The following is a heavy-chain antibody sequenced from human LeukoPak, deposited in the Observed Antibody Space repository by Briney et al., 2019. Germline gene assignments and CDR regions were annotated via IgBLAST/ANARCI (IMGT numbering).Heavy chain of an antibody. Sequence: ASVKVSCKASGYTFTTSGISWVRQAPGQGLEWMGWISAYNGNTNYAQKLQGRATMTTDTSTTTAYMELRSLRSDDTAVYYCARGTWSDAFDIWGKGTMLTVSS. D-gene: IGHD6-13*01. J-gene: IGHJ3*02. V-gene: IGHV1-18*01. CDR3: ARGTWSDAFDI. CDR2: ISAYNGNT. CDR1: GYTFTTSG.